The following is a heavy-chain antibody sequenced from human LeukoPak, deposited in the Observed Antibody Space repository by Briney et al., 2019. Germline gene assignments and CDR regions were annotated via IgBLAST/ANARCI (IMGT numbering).Heavy chain of an antibody. CDR2: ISGSGGST. CDR3: AKAFTTVTTGPVDY. J-gene: IGHJ4*02. CDR1: GFTFSSYA. Sequence: GGSLRLSCAASGFTFSSYAMSWVRQAPGKGLEWVSDISGSGGSTYYADSVKGRFTISRDNSKNTLYLQMNSLRAEDTAVYYCAKAFTTVTTGPVDYWGQGTLVTVSS. D-gene: IGHD4-17*01. V-gene: IGHV3-23*01.